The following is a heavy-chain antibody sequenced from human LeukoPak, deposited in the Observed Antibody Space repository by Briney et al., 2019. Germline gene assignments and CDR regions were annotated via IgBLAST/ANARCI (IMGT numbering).Heavy chain of an antibody. D-gene: IGHD5-18*01. CDR2: ISANTGNT. J-gene: IGHJ4*02. CDR3: AREDSATVDY. V-gene: IGHV1-18*03. CDR1: GYTFSTYG. Sequence: ASVKVSCKASGYTFSTYGITWVRQAPGQGLEWMGWISANTGNTNYAQRLQGRVTMTKDTPTSTAYMELRSLRSDDMAVYYCAREDSATVDYWGQGTLVTVSS.